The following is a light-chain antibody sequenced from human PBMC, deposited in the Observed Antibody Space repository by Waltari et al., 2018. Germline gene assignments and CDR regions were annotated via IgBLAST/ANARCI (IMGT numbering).Light chain of an antibody. CDR3: CSFTSSSTWV. J-gene: IGLJ3*02. V-gene: IGLV2-14*03. CDR2: DVS. CDR1: ATDVGGYKY. Sequence: QSALTQPASVSGSPGQSITISCTGTATDVGGYKYVSWYQQHPGKAPKLIIFDVSSRPSGISNRFSGSKFGNTASLTISGVQPEDEADYYCCSFTSSSTWVFGGGTKLTVL.